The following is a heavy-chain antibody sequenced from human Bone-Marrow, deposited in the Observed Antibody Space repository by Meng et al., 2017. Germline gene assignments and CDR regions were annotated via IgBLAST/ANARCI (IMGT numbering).Heavy chain of an antibody. CDR2: IYHSGST. CDR1: GGSFSGYY. Sequence: SETLSLTCAVYGGSFSGYYWGWIRQPPGKGLEWIGSIYHSGSTYYNPSLKSRVTISVDTSKNQFSLKLSSVTAADTAVYYCARNVEYYDILTGYYLRYFDYWGQGTLVTVSS. CDR3: ARNVEYYDILTGYYLRYFDY. J-gene: IGHJ4*02. V-gene: IGHV4-38-2*01. D-gene: IGHD3-9*01.